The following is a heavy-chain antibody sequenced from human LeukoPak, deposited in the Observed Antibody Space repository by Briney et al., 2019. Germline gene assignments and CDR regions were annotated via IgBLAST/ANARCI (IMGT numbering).Heavy chain of an antibody. CDR1: GYTFTSYD. CDR2: MNPNSGNT. Sequence: ASVKVSCKASGYTFTSYDINWVRQATGQGLEWMGWMNPNSGNTGYAQKFQGRVTMTRNTSISSAYMELSSLRSEDTAVYYCARWVQGVAARPFVWWFDPWGQGTLVTVSS. J-gene: IGHJ5*02. D-gene: IGHD6-6*01. V-gene: IGHV1-8*01. CDR3: ARWVQGVAARPFVWWFDP.